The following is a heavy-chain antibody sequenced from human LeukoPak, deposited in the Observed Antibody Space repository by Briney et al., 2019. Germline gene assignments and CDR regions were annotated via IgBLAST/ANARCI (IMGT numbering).Heavy chain of an antibody. Sequence: GGSLRLSCAASGFTFSSYGMSWVRQAPGKGLEWVSAISGSGGSTYYADSVKGRFTISRDNSKNTLYLQMNSLRAEDTAVYYCASYPRDSSGYYDYWGQGTLVTVSS. CDR3: ASYPRDSSGYYDY. V-gene: IGHV3-23*01. CDR2: ISGSGGST. CDR1: GFTFSSYG. D-gene: IGHD3-22*01. J-gene: IGHJ4*02.